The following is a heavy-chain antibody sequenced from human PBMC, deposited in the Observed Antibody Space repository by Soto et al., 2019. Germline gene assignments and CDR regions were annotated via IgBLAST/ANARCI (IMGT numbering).Heavy chain of an antibody. CDR1: GYTFTSYG. D-gene: IGHD3-22*01. Sequence: ASEKVSCKASGYTFTSYGISWVRQAPGQGLEWMGWISAYNGNTNYAQKLQGRVTMTTDTSTSTAYMELRSLRSDDTAVYYCASIDYDSSGYYYYFDYWGQGTLVTVSS. CDR3: ASIDYDSSGYYYYFDY. CDR2: ISAYNGNT. J-gene: IGHJ4*02. V-gene: IGHV1-18*01.